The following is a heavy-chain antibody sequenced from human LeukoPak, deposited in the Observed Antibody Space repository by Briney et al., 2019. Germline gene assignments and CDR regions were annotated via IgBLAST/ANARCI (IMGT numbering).Heavy chain of an antibody. Sequence: KPSETLSLTCAVYGGSFSGYYWSWIRQPPGKGLEWIGEINHSGSTNYNPSLKSRVTISVDTSKNQFSLKLGSVTAADTAVYYCARVKLQYDYIWGSYRYFDYWGQGTLVTVSS. CDR2: INHSGST. D-gene: IGHD3-16*02. CDR3: ARVKLQYDYIWGSYRYFDY. J-gene: IGHJ4*02. V-gene: IGHV4-34*01. CDR1: GGSFSGYY.